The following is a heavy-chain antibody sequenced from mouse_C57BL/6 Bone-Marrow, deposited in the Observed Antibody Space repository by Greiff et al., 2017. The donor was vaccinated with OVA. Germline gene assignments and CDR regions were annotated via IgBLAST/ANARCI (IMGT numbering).Heavy chain of an antibody. CDR1: GFTFSDYG. D-gene: IGHD1-1*01. J-gene: IGHJ3*01. CDR3: ARGFIYYYCSSPGWFAY. V-gene: IGHV5-17*01. Sequence: EVQGVESGGGLVKPGGSLKLSCAASGFTFSDYGMHWVRQAPEKGLEWVAYISSGSSTIYYADTVKGRFTISRDNAKNTLFLQMTSLRSEDTAMYYCARGFIYYYCSSPGWFAYWGQGTLVTVSA. CDR2: ISSGSSTI.